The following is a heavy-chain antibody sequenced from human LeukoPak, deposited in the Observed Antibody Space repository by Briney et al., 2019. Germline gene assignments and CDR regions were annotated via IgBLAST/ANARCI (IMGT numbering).Heavy chain of an antibody. Sequence: GGSLRLSCAASGFTFRTYEMNWVRQAPGKGLEWVSYIGTIISTTYYADSVKGRFTVSRDDAKGSLYLQMSSLRAEDTAVYYCARTVYDLRGQRLIPGLDYWGQGTLVTVYS. V-gene: IGHV3-48*03. CDR1: GFTFRTYE. CDR2: IGTIISTT. D-gene: IGHD6-25*01. CDR3: ARTVYDLRGQRLIPGLDY. J-gene: IGHJ4*02.